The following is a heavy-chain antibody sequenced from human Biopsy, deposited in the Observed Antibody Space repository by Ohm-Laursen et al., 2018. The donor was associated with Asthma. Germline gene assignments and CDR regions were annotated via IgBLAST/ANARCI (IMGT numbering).Heavy chain of an antibody. Sequence: SLRLSFAASRFTVSRDHMFWVRQAPGKGLEWVSVIYSGGTSHTADSVRGRFTISRDFCKNTLHLQMHSLRVEDTAVYYCARGDSSGWSHYYFDYWGQGTLVTVSS. D-gene: IGHD6-19*01. CDR2: IYSGGTS. CDR3: ARGDSSGWSHYYFDY. CDR1: RFTVSRDH. J-gene: IGHJ4*02. V-gene: IGHV3-53*01.